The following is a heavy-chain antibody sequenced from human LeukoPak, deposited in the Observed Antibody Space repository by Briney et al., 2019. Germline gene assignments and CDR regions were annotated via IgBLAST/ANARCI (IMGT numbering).Heavy chain of an antibody. CDR3: ATDQIGYDFSGS. CDR1: GYTLTELS. Sequence: ASVKVSCKVSGYTLTELSMHWVRQAPGKGLEWMGGFDPEDGETIYAQKFQGRVTMTEDTSTDTAYMELSSLRSEDTAVYYCATDQIGYDFSGSWGQGTLVTVPS. D-gene: IGHD3-3*01. CDR2: FDPEDGET. J-gene: IGHJ5*02. V-gene: IGHV1-24*01.